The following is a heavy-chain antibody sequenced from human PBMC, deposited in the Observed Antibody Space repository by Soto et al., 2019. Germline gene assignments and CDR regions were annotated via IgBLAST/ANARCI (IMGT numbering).Heavy chain of an antibody. CDR2: ISGSGGST. CDR3: AKDPMVRGVIPPHFDY. V-gene: IGHV3-23*01. CDR1: GFTFSSYA. D-gene: IGHD3-10*01. Sequence: GGSLRLSCAASGFTFSSYAMSWVRQAPGKGLEWVSAISGSGGSTYYADSVKGRFTISRDNSKNTLYLQMNSLRAEDTAVYYCAKDPMVRGVIPPHFDYWGQGTLVTVSS. J-gene: IGHJ4*02.